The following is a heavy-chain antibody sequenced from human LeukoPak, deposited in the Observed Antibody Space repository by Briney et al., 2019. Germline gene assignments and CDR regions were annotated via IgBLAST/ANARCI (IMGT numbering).Heavy chain of an antibody. CDR2: IRYDGSDK. Sequence: SGGSLRLSCAASGINFRSSGMHWVRQAPGKGLEWVAFIRYDGSDKFYGDSVKGRFTTSRDNSKNTLYLQMSRLRVEDTAVYYCAKDLDCSGGTCHKAFDCWGQGTLVTVSS. V-gene: IGHV3-30*02. D-gene: IGHD2-15*01. CDR3: AKDLDCSGGTCHKAFDC. CDR1: GINFRSSG. J-gene: IGHJ4*02.